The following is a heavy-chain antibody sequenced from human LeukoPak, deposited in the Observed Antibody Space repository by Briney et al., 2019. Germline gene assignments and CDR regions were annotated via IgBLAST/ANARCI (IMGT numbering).Heavy chain of an antibody. CDR3: AKEKYYYDSSGYYYAPFDY. Sequence: PSETLSLTCTVSGGSISGYYWTWIRQPPGKGLEYIGYIYYSGSTNHNPSLKSRVTMSADTSKNQFSLNLSSVTAADTAVYYCAKEKYYYDSSGYYYAPFDYWGQGTLVTVSS. CDR1: GGSISGYY. J-gene: IGHJ4*02. V-gene: IGHV4-59*12. D-gene: IGHD3-22*01. CDR2: IYYSGST.